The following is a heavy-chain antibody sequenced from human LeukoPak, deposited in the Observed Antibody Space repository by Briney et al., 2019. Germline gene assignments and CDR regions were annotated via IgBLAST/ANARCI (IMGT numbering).Heavy chain of an antibody. D-gene: IGHD4-17*01. J-gene: IGHJ4*02. CDR2: IIPILGIA. CDR3: ARDGTVTTLSFDY. Sequence: SVKVSCKASGGTFSSYAISWVRQAPGQGLEWMGRIIPILGIANYAQKFQGRVTITADKSTSTAYMELSSLRSEDTAVYYCARDGTVTTLSFDYWGQGTLVTVSS. V-gene: IGHV1-69*04. CDR1: GGTFSSYA.